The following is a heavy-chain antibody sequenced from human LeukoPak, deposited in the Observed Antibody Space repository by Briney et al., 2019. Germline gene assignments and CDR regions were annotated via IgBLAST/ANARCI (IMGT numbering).Heavy chain of an antibody. V-gene: IGHV3-53*01. J-gene: IGHJ4*02. CDR3: ARDPRLTVAGTGDY. CDR2: IYSGGSR. Sequence: PGGSLRLSCAASGFTVSSNYMSWVRQAPGKGLEWVSVIYSGGSREYADSVKGRFTISRDNTKNTLYLQMNSLRAEDTAVYYCARDPRLTVAGTGDYWGQGTLVTVSS. D-gene: IGHD6-13*01. CDR1: GFTVSSNY.